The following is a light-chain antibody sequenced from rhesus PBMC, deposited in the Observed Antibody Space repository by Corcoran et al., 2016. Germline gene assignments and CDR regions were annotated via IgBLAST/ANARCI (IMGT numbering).Light chain of an antibody. J-gene: IGKJ3*01. CDR2: GAS. Sequence: EIVLTQSPATLSLSPGERATLSCRASQSVSSSLAWYQQKPEQAPRPLIYGASSRATGLPDGFSGSGYWTDFTLTISGLGPEDFAVYYCQKYSNWPFTFGPGTKLDIK. V-gene: IGKV3-42*03. CDR1: QSVSSS. CDR3: QKYSNWPFT.